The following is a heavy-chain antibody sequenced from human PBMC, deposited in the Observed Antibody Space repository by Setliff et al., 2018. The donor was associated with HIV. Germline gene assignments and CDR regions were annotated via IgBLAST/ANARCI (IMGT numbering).Heavy chain of an antibody. CDR1: GFTFSSYW. J-gene: IGHJ4*02. Sequence: GGSLRLSCAASGFTFSSYWMHWVRQAPGKGLVWVFGMNTDGSSTRYADSVKGRFTISRDNANNLLFLEMNNLRVEDTAVYYCAKDTQTGYYDYWGQGTLVTVSS. CDR2: MNTDGSST. D-gene: IGHD3-10*01. V-gene: IGHV3-74*01. CDR3: AKDTQTGYYDY.